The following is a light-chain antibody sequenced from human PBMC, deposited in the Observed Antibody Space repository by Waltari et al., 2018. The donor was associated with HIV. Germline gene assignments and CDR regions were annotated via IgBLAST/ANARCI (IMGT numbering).Light chain of an antibody. CDR1: FSNIGTST. V-gene: IGLV1-44*01. J-gene: IGLJ2*01. Sequence: QSVLPQPPPLSGTPGQRVPTSSSGAFSNIGTSTMTVYQQFPGTAPSLLIYSNNQRPSGVPDRFSGSKSGTSASLVISELQSQDEADYHCAAWDDSLHGELFGGGTKLTVL. CDR2: SNN. CDR3: AAWDDSLHGEL.